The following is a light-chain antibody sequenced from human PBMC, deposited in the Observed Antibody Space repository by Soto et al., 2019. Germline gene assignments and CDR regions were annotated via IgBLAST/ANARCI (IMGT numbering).Light chain of an antibody. CDR1: QSVSSSY. CDR2: GAS. CDR3: QQFGTSPRVT. Sequence: EMVLTQSTGTLSLSQGERATLSCRTSQSVSSSYLAWYQQKPGQAPRLLIYGASSRATGIPDRFSGSGSGTDFTLTINRLEPEDFAVYYCQQFGTSPRVTFGPGTKVDIK. J-gene: IGKJ3*01. V-gene: IGKV3-20*01.